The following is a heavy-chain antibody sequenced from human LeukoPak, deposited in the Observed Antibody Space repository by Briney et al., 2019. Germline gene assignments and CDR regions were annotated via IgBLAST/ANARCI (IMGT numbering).Heavy chain of an antibody. CDR2: IIPILGIA. CDR1: GGTFSSYA. CDR3: ARETRSLVIGAAAGPWNY. V-gene: IGHV1-69*04. D-gene: IGHD6-13*01. J-gene: IGHJ4*02. Sequence: GASVKVSCKASGGTFSSYAISWVRQAPGQGLEWMGRIIPILGIANYAQKFQGRVTITADKSTSTAYMELSSLRSEDTAVYYCARETRSLVIGAAAGPWNYWGQGTLVTVSS.